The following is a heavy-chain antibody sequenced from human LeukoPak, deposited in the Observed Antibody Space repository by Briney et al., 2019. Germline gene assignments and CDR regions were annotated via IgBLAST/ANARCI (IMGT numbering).Heavy chain of an antibody. V-gene: IGHV4-59*08. D-gene: IGHD6-6*01. Sequence: SETLSLTCIVSGGSISNYHWSWIRQPPGKGLEWIGYVSYTGSTNCNPSLKSRVTISVDTSKNQFSLKLSSVTAADTAVYYCARGPYSSSSGWGQGTLVTVSS. CDR1: GGSISNYH. CDR3: ARGPYSSSSG. CDR2: VSYTGST. J-gene: IGHJ4*02.